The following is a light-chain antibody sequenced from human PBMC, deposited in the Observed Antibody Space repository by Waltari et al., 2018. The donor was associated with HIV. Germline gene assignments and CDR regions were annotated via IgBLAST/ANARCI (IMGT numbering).Light chain of an antibody. V-gene: IGLV4-69*01. CDR3: QTWDTGIRV. CDR1: SGHSDYA. J-gene: IGLJ3*02. Sequence: QLVLTQSPSASASLGASVKLTCTLSSGHSDYAIAWHQQQPDKGPRYLMKLNSDGNHIKGDGIPDLFSGSSSGAERYLTISSLQSEDEADYYCQTWDTGIRVFGGGTKLTVL. CDR2: LNSDGNH.